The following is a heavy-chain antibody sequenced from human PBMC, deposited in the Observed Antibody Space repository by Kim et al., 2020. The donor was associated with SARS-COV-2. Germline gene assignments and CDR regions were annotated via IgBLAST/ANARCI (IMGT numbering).Heavy chain of an antibody. Sequence: SVKVSCKASGGTFSSYAISWVRQAPGQGLEWMGRIIPILGIANYAQKFQGRVTITADKSTSTAYMELSSLRSEDTAVYYCARGGSITGTPTSPYYYSYM. CDR3: ARGGSITGTPTSPYYYSYM. CDR1: GGTFSSYA. J-gene: IGHJ6*03. V-gene: IGHV1-69*04. D-gene: IGHD1-20*01. CDR2: IIPILGIA.